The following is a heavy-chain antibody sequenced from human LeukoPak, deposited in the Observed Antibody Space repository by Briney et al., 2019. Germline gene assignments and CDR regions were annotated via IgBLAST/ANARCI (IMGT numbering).Heavy chain of an antibody. J-gene: IGHJ4*02. CDR2: IYYSGST. D-gene: IGHD6-19*01. CDR3: AKTDSSGWYYFDY. CDR1: GGSISSYY. V-gene: IGHV4-59*01. Sequence: SETLSLTCTVSGGSISSYYWSWIRQPPGKGLEWTGYIYYSGSTNYNPSLKSRVTISVDTSKNQFSLKLSSVTAADTAVYYCAKTDSSGWYYFDYWGQGTLVTVSS.